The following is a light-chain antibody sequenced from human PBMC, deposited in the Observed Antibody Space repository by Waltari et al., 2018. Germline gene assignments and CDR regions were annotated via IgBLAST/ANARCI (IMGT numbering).Light chain of an antibody. CDR1: SSDVGGYNY. CDR3: CSYAGSFVV. CDR2: DVS. J-gene: IGLJ2*01. Sequence: QSALTQPRSVSGSPGQSVTISCTGTSSDVGGYNYVSWYQQHPGKAPKLMIYDVSKRPSGVSDRFSGSKSGNTASLTISGLQAEDEADYYCCSYAGSFVVFGGG. V-gene: IGLV2-11*01.